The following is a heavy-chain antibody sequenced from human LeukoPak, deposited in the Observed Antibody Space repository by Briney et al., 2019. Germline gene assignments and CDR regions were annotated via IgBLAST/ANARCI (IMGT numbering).Heavy chain of an antibody. CDR1: GFTFSSYG. D-gene: IGHD3-3*01. Sequence: GGSLRLSCAASGFTFSSYGMHWVRQAPGKGLEWVANIKQDGSEKYYVDSVKGRFTISRDNAKNSLYLQMNSLRAEDTAVYYCAREGGHYDFWSGYDYYYYYGMDVWGQGTTVTVSS. V-gene: IGHV3-7*01. CDR2: IKQDGSEK. CDR3: AREGGHYDFWSGYDYYYYYGMDV. J-gene: IGHJ6*02.